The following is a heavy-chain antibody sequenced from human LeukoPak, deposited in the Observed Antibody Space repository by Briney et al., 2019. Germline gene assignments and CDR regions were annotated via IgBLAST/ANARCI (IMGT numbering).Heavy chain of an antibody. CDR2: IYHSGST. CDR3: ARHSLSVTYFDY. Sequence: SETLSLTCAVSGYSISSGYYWGWIRQPPGKGLEWIGSIYHSGSTYYNPSLKSRVTISVDTSKNQFSLKLSSVTAADTAVYYCARHSLSVTYFDYWGQGTLVTVFS. J-gene: IGHJ4*02. CDR1: GYSISSGYY. D-gene: IGHD4-23*01. V-gene: IGHV4-38-2*01.